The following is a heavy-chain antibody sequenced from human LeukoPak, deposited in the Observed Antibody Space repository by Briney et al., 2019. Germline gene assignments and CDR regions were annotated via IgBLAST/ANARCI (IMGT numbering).Heavy chain of an antibody. CDR1: GFTFSSYA. Sequence: GSLRLSCAASGFTFSSYAMHWVRQAPGKGLEWVAVISYDGSNKYYADSVKGRFTISRDNSKNTLYLQMNSLRAEDTAVYYCARARYGDYLDWGQGTLVSVSS. J-gene: IGHJ4*02. CDR3: ARARYGDYLD. V-gene: IGHV3-30*04. D-gene: IGHD4-17*01. CDR2: ISYDGSNK.